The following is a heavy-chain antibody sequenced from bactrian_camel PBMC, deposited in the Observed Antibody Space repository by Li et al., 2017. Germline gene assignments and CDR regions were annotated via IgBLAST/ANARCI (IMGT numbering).Heavy chain of an antibody. D-gene: IGHD5*01. V-gene: IGHV3S1*01. CDR2: VSNTGGTT. J-gene: IGHJ4*01. Sequence: HVQLVESGGGLVRPGVSLRLSCVGSGFAFDFFYIYWVRQAPGKGLEWVSTVSNTGGTTYYVDSVKGRFTIARDNAKNTVYLQIDSLKFEDTALYYCASTGFDFWGQGTQVTVS. CDR1: GFAFDFFY. CDR3: ASTGFDF.